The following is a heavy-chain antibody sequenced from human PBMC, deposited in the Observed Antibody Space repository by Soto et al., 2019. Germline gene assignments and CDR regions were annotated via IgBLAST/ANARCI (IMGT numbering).Heavy chain of an antibody. CDR3: ARGRLRFLEWHNWYCDL. CDR2: INHSGST. D-gene: IGHD3-3*01. Sequence: QVQLQQWGAGLLKPSETLSLTCAVYGGSFSGYYWSWIRQPPGKGLEWIGEINHSGSTNYNPSLKSRVTISVDTSKNQFSLKLSSVTAADTAVYYCARGRLRFLEWHNWYCDLWGRGTLVTVSS. J-gene: IGHJ2*01. CDR1: GGSFSGYY. V-gene: IGHV4-34*01.